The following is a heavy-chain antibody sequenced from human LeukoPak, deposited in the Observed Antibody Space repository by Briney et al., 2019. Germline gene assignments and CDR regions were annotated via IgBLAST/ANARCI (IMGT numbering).Heavy chain of an antibody. V-gene: IGHV3-23*01. Sequence: GGSLRLSCAASGFTFSSYAMSWVRQAPGKGLEWVSAISGSGGSTYYADSVEGRFTISRDDSKNTLYLQMNSLRAEDTAVYYCAKFSVAGLNFDYWGQGTLVTVSS. J-gene: IGHJ4*02. CDR1: GFTFSSYA. CDR2: ISGSGGST. D-gene: IGHD6-19*01. CDR3: AKFSVAGLNFDY.